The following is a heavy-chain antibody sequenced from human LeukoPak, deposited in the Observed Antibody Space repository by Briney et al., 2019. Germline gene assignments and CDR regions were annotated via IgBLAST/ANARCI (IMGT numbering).Heavy chain of an antibody. V-gene: IGHV3-64*01. CDR1: GFTFSSYA. CDR2: ISSNGGST. D-gene: IGHD3-9*01. Sequence: GGSLRLSCAASGFTFSSYAMHWVRQAPGKGLEYVSAISSNGGSTYYANSVKGRFTISRDNSKNTLYLQMNSLRAEDTAVYYCARDHYDILTGYYRPFDYWGQGTLVTVSS. CDR3: ARDHYDILTGYYRPFDY. J-gene: IGHJ4*02.